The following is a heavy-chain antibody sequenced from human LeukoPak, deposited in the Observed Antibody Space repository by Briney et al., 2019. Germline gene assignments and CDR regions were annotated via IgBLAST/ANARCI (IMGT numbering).Heavy chain of an antibody. Sequence: PGGSLRLSCAASGFTFSTYSMNWVRQAPGKGLEWVSSIATSSDYIYYAGSLKGQFTISRDNAKNSLYLHMNSLRPDDTAVYYCARGRSITILRGVAISDGFDIWGQGTKVTVS. CDR2: IATSSDYI. CDR1: GFTFSTYS. J-gene: IGHJ3*02. CDR3: ARGRSITILRGVAISDGFDI. D-gene: IGHD3-10*01. V-gene: IGHV3-21*06.